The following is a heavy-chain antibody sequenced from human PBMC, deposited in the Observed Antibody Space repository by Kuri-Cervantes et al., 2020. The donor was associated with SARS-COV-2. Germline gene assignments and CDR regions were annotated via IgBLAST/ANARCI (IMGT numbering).Heavy chain of an antibody. Sequence: GESLKISCAASGFTFSSDWMHWVRQAPGKGLGWVSRINSDGSSTSYADSVKGRFTISRDNAKNTLYLQMNSLRAEDTAVYYCARVPNYYGSGSYYNYYYYYGMDVWGQGTTVTVSS. J-gene: IGHJ6*02. CDR3: ARVPNYYGSGSYYNYYYYYGMDV. CDR1: GFTFSSDW. D-gene: IGHD3-10*01. CDR2: INSDGSST. V-gene: IGHV3-74*01.